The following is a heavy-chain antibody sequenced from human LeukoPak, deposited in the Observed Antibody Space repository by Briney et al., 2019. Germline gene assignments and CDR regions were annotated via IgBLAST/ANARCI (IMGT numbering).Heavy chain of an antibody. D-gene: IGHD2-2*01. CDR1: GFTFSKYW. Sequence: GGSLRLSCAASGFTFSKYWMNWVRQAPGKGLEWVSAISGSGGSTYYADSVKGRFTISRDNSKNTLYLQMNSLRGEDTAIYYCARITSRDYFDYWGQGTLVAVFS. CDR3: ARITSRDYFDY. V-gene: IGHV3-23*01. J-gene: IGHJ4*02. CDR2: ISGSGGST.